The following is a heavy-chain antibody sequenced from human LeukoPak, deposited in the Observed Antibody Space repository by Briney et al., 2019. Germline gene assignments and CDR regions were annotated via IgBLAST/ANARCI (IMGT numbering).Heavy chain of an antibody. CDR2: ISWNGDYT. CDR3: ARDEFLAGAKWGVCDY. CDR1: GFTFDDYG. V-gene: IGHV3-20*04. Sequence: GGSLRLSCAASGFTFDDYGMSWVRQAPGKGLEWVSGISWNGDYTRYVESVKGRFTISRDNAKNSLYLQMNSLRAEDTALYYCARDEFLAGAKWGVCDYWGQGTLVTVSS. D-gene: IGHD1-26*01. J-gene: IGHJ4*02.